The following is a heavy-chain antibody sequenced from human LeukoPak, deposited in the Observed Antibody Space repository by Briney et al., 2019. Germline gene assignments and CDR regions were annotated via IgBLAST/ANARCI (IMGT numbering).Heavy chain of an antibody. J-gene: IGHJ5*02. CDR1: GDSISSYY. CDR3: ASTDILTGDNWFDP. Sequence: SETLSLTCTVSGDSISSYYWSWIRQPAGKGLEWIGRIFTTGSTIYNPSLKSRVTMSVDTSKNQFSLKLSSVTAADTAVYYCASTDILTGDNWFDPWGQGTLVTVSS. V-gene: IGHV4-4*07. D-gene: IGHD3-9*01. CDR2: IFTTGST.